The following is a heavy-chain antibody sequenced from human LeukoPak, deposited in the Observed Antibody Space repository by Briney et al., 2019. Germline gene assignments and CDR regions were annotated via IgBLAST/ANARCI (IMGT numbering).Heavy chain of an antibody. J-gene: IGHJ6*02. V-gene: IGHV3-7*03. D-gene: IGHD2-21*01. CDR2: IVQDGSEK. CDR3: ARGFQGLDV. Sequence: GGSLRLSCTASELPFGTYWMTWVRQAPGNRLEWVGNIVQDGSEKYYVDSVKGRFTISRDNTKNLPYLKITSLRAEDTAGYYCARGFQGLDVWGQGTTVTVSS. CDR1: ELPFGTYW.